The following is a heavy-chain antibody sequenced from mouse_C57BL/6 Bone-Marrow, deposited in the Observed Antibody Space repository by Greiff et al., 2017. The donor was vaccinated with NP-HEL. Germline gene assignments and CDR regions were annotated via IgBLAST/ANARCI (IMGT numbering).Heavy chain of an antibody. CDR3: ARLPTGPYFDY. V-gene: IGHV1-4*01. D-gene: IGHD4-1*02. J-gene: IGHJ2*01. Sequence: QVQLQQSGAELARPGASVKMSCKASGYTFTSYTMHWVKQRPGQGLEWIGYINPSSGYTKYNQKFKDKATLTADKSSSTAYMQLSSLTSEDSAVSYCARLPTGPYFDYWGQGTTLTVSS. CDR1: GYTFTSYT. CDR2: INPSSGYT.